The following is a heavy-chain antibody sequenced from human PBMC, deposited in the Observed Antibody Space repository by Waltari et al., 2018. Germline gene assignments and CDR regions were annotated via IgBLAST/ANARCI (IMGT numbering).Heavy chain of an antibody. CDR2: IRYDGSNK. V-gene: IGHV3-30*02. Sequence: QVQLVESGGGVVQPGGSLRLSCAASGFPFSSYGMHWVRQAPGKGLEWVAFIRYDGSNKYYADSVKGRFTISRDNSKNTLYLQMNSLRAEDTAVYYCAKDAIEGDHDAFDIWGQGTMVTVSS. CDR1: GFPFSSYG. J-gene: IGHJ3*02. D-gene: IGHD3-16*01. CDR3: AKDAIEGDHDAFDI.